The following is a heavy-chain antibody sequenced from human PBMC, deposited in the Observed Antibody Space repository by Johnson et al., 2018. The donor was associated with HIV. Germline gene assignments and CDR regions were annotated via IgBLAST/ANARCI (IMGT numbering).Heavy chain of an antibody. V-gene: IGHV3-66*01. CDR1: GFTVMSHY. CDR2: IYSGGST. J-gene: IGHJ3*01. CDR3: VKDGAHSGSHHDAFDV. Sequence: VQLVESGGGSVQPGGSLRLSCAASGFTVMSHYMTWVRQAPGKGLEWVSVIYSGGSTYYADSVKGRYTISRDNSKNTVFLEMKSLTAEDTGLYYCVKDGAHSGSHHDAFDVWGRGTVVTVSS. D-gene: IGHD1-26*01.